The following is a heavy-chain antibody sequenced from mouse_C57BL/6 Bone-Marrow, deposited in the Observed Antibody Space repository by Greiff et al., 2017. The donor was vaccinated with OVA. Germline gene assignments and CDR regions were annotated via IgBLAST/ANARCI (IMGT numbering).Heavy chain of an antibody. CDR2: IFPGSGST. CDR1: GYTFTDYY. CDR3: AREARWLLRHWYFDV. V-gene: IGHV1-75*01. Sequence: QVQLKQSGPELVKPGASVKISCKASGYTFTDYYINWVKQRPGQGLEWIGWIFPGSGSTYYNEKFKGKATLTVDKSSSTAYMLLSSLTSEDSAVYFCAREARWLLRHWYFDVWGTGTTVTVSS. D-gene: IGHD2-3*01. J-gene: IGHJ1*03.